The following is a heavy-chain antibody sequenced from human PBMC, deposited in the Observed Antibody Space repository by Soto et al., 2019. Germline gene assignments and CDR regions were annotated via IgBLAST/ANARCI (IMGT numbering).Heavy chain of an antibody. V-gene: IGHV3-21*01. CDR1: GFTFSSYS. J-gene: IGHJ4*02. Sequence: PGGSLRLSCAASGFTFSSYSMNWVRQAPGKGLEWVSSISSSSSYIYYADSVKGRFTISRDNAKNSLYLQMNSLRAEDTAVYYCARDVSPYSSSWYYFDYWGQGTLVTVSS. CDR2: ISSSSSYI. D-gene: IGHD6-13*01. CDR3: ARDVSPYSSSWYYFDY.